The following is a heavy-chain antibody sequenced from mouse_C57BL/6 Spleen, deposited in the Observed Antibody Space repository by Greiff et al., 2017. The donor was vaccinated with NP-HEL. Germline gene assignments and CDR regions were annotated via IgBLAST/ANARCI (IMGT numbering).Heavy chain of an antibody. Sequence: EVQLVESGGGLVQPGGSLSLSCAASGFTFTDYYMSWVRQPPGKALEWLGFIRNKAIGYTTEYSASVKGRFTISRDNSQSILYLQMNALRAEDSATYYCARNGYYDYVTTFAYWGQGTLVTVSA. D-gene: IGHD2-4*01. J-gene: IGHJ3*01. CDR3: ARNGYYDYVTTFAY. CDR1: GFTFTDYY. V-gene: IGHV7-3*01. CDR2: IRNKAIGYTT.